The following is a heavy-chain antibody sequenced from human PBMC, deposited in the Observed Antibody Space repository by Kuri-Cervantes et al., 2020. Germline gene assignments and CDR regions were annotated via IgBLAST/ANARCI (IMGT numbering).Heavy chain of an antibody. CDR3: ARVSYCSGGSCYHLSYAFDI. V-gene: IGHV4-59*08. CDR2: IYYSGST. D-gene: IGHD2-15*01. CDR1: GGSISSYY. Sequence: SETLSLTCTVSGGSISSYYWSWIRQPPGKGLEWIGYIYYSGSTNYNPSLKSRVTISVDTSKNQFSLKLSSVTAADTAVYYCARVSYCSGGSCYHLSYAFDIWGQGTMVTVSS. J-gene: IGHJ3*02.